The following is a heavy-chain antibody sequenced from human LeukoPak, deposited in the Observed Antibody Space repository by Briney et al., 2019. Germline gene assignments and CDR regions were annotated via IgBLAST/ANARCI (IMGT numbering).Heavy chain of an antibody. CDR2: ISAYNGNT. J-gene: IGHJ3*02. D-gene: IGHD4-11*01. V-gene: IGHV1-18*01. CDR3: ARVTTGDAFDI. Sequence: XXXGXGLEXMGWISAYNGNTNYAQKLQGRVTMTTDTSTSTAYMELRSLRSDDTAVYYCARVTTGDAFDIWGQGTMVTVSS.